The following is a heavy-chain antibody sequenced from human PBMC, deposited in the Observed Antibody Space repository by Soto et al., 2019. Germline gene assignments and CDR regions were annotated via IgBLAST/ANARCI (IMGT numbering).Heavy chain of an antibody. D-gene: IGHD3-10*01. CDR2: ISGSGGST. CDR3: AKDREYYGSGSYYYDDY. J-gene: IGHJ4*02. V-gene: IGHV3-23*01. CDR1: GFTFSSYA. Sequence: GGSLRLSCAASGFTFSSYAMSWVRQAPGKGLEWVSAISGSGGSTYYADSVKGRFTISRDNSKNTLYLQMNSLRAEDTAVYYCAKDREYYGSGSYYYDDYWGQGTLVTVSS.